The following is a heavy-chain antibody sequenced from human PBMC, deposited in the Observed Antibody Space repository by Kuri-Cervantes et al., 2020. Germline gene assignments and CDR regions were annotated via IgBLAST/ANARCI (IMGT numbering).Heavy chain of an antibody. Sequence: SETLSLTCTVSGGSISSYYWSWIRQPPGKGLEWIGYIYYSGSTNYNPSLKSRVTISVDTSKNQFSLKLSSVTAADTAVYYCARRPPADSSGYHFDYWGQGTLVTDSS. CDR1: GGSISSYY. D-gene: IGHD3-22*01. V-gene: IGHV4-59*08. CDR3: ARRPPADSSGYHFDY. CDR2: IYYSGST. J-gene: IGHJ4*02.